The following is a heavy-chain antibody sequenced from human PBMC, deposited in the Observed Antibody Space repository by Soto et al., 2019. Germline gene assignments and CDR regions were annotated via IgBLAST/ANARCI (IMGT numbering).Heavy chain of an antibody. CDR1: GCTFSGYA. D-gene: IGHD3-10*01. CDR2: SSGGGGST. J-gene: IGHJ4*02. CDR3: AKNAFGRAVGY. Sequence: PVGSLRLSCAASGCTFSGYAMSWVRQAPGKGLEWVSASSGGGGSTYYADSVKGRFTISRDNSKNTLYLQLNSLRAEDTAVYYCAKNAFGRAVGYCGKGTLGTVSS. V-gene: IGHV3-23*01.